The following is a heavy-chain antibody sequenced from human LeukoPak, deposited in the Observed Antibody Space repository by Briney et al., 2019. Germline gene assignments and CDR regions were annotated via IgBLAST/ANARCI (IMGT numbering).Heavy chain of an antibody. D-gene: IGHD3-16*01. CDR3: ARPVVLGAYLRGAYYFDS. V-gene: IGHV3-33*01. CDR2: IWYDGSDK. Sequence: GGSLRLSCAASRFTFSNYGMHWVRQAPGKGLEWVAVIWYDGSDKYHADSVKGRFTISRDNSKNTLYLQMNSLRVEDTAVFYCARPVVLGAYLRGAYYFDSWGQGTLVTVSS. CDR1: RFTFSNYG. J-gene: IGHJ4*02.